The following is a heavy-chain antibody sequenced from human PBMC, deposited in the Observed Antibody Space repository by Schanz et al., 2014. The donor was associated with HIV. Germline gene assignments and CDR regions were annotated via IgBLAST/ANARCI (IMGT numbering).Heavy chain of an antibody. Sequence: EEQLVESGGGLVKPGGSLRLSCAASGFTFSSDWMSWVRQAPGTGLEWVGEIKQDGSEKYIVDSVKGRFTISRDNSKNSLSLLIKSLRAEDAAVYYCAKDRNYYESKYRGKGNYYYYYGMDVWGQGTTVTVSS. CDR3: AKDRNYYESKYRGKGNYYYYYGMDV. J-gene: IGHJ6*02. CDR1: GFTFSSDW. D-gene: IGHD3-22*01. V-gene: IGHV3-7*04. CDR2: IKQDGSEK.